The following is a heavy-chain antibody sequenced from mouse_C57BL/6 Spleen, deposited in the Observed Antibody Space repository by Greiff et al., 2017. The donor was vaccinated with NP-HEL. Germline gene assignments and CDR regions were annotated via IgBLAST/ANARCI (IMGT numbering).Heavy chain of an antibody. CDR1: GYTFTDYN. CDR3: ERKGVYYDYDWFAY. CDR2: INPNNGGT. V-gene: IGHV1-22*01. J-gene: IGHJ3*01. D-gene: IGHD2-4*01. Sequence: EVQLQQSGPELVKPGASVKMSCKASGYTFTDYNMHWVKQSHGKSLEWIGYINPNNGGTSYNQKFKGKATLTVNKSSSTAYMELRSLTSEYSAVDYGERKGVYYDYDWFAYWGQGTLVTVSA.